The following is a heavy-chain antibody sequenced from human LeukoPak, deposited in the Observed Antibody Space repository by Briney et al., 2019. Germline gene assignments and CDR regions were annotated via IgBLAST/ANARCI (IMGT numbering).Heavy chain of an antibody. CDR2: IIPIFGTA. Sequence: GASVKVSCKASGGTFSSYAISWVRQAPGQGLEWMGGIIPIFGTANYAQKFQGRVTITAGKSTSTAYMELSSLRSEDTAVYYCARECPSCFSIAFDIWGQGTMVTVSS. D-gene: IGHD2-15*01. CDR1: GGTFSSYA. V-gene: IGHV1-69*06. J-gene: IGHJ3*02. CDR3: ARECPSCFSIAFDI.